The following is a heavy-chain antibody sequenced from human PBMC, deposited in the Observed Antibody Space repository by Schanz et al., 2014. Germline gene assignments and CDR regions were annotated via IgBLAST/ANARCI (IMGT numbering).Heavy chain of an antibody. Sequence: EVQLLESGGGLVQPGGSLRLSCAASRFTFSNYAMNWVRQAPGKGLEWVSGISGSGGNTFYADSVKGRFTISRDNSKTTLYLQMNGLRVEDTAVYYCAKSDIGDFDYWGQGTLVTVSS. J-gene: IGHJ4*02. CDR1: RFTFSNYA. D-gene: IGHD2-15*01. CDR2: ISGSGGNT. CDR3: AKSDIGDFDY. V-gene: IGHV3-23*01.